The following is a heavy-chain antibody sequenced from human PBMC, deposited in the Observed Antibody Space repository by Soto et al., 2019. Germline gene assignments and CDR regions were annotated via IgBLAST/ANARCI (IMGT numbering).Heavy chain of an antibody. D-gene: IGHD2-2*01. CDR1: GFTFSSYS. V-gene: IGHV3-48*01. Sequence: VQLVESGGGLVQPGGSLRLSCAASGFTFSSYSMNWVRQAPGKGLEWVSYISSSSSTIYYADSVKGRFTISRDNAKNSLYXXXNXXRAEDTAVYYCARDYVGAYCSSTSCYSDYYYGMDVWGQGTTVTVSS. J-gene: IGHJ6*02. CDR3: ARDYVGAYCSSTSCYSDYYYGMDV. CDR2: ISSSSSTI.